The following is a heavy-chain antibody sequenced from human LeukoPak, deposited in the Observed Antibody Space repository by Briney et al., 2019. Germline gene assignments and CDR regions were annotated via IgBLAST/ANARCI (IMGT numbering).Heavy chain of an antibody. CDR1: GGTVISYA. CDR3: AIAVAATDY. Sequence: ASVKVSGKASGGTVISYAISWGRQAPGQGVEWMGGIIPIFGTANYAQKFQGRVTITADESTSTAYMELSSLRSEDTAVYYCAIAVAATDYWGQGTLVTVSS. J-gene: IGHJ4*02. V-gene: IGHV1-69*13. CDR2: IIPIFGTA. D-gene: IGHD6-19*01.